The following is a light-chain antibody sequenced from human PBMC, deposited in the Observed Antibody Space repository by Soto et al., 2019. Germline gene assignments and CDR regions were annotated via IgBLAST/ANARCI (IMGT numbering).Light chain of an antibody. V-gene: IGKV3-11*01. CDR1: QSVSSY. Sequence: EIVLTQSPATLSLSPGERATLSCSASQSVSSYLACYQQKPGQAPRLLIYDASNSATGIPARFSGSGSGTDFTLTISSLEPEDFAVYCCQQRSNWLTFGGGTKVEIK. CDR3: QQRSNWLT. J-gene: IGKJ4*01. CDR2: DAS.